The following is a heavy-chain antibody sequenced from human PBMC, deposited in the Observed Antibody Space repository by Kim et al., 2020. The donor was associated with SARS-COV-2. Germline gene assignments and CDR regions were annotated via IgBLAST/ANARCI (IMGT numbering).Heavy chain of an antibody. V-gene: IGHV4-34*01. J-gene: IGHJ4*01. Sequence: SETLSLTCAVYRGSFSGYYWSWIRQPPGKGLEWIGEINHSGSTNYNPSLKSRVTISVDTSKNQFSLKLSSVTAADTAVYYCATVVRQWLVLGWYFDYWG. D-gene: IGHD6-19*01. CDR1: RGSFSGYY. CDR3: ATVVRQWLVLGWYFDY. CDR2: INHSGST.